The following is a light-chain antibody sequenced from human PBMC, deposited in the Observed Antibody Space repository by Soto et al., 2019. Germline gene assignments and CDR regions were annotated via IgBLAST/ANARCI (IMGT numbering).Light chain of an antibody. V-gene: IGKV1-5*03. CDR2: LAS. CDR3: QQYKTYSRT. CDR1: QSISTW. J-gene: IGKJ1*01. Sequence: DIRLTQSPSTLSASVGDRVTITCRASQSISTWLAWYQQKPGKAPKLLIYLASSLETGVPSRFSGSGSETDFTLTISSLQPDDFATYYCQQYKTYSRTFGQGTRWIS.